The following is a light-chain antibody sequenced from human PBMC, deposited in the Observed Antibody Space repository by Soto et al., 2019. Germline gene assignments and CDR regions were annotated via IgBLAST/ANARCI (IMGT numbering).Light chain of an antibody. J-gene: IGLJ7*01. V-gene: IGLV2-14*01. CDR2: DVS. CDR1: NSDVGGYNY. CDR3: SSYTSSSTRV. Sequence: QSALTQPASVSGSPGQSIAISCIGTNSDVGGYNYVSWYQQHPGKAPKLMIYDVSNRPSGVSNRFSGSKSDNTASLTISGLQAEDEADYYCSSYTSSSTRVFGGGTQLTVL.